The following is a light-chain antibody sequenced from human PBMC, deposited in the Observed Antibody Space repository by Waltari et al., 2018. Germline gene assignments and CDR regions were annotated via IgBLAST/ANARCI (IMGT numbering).Light chain of an antibody. CDR2: DKI. V-gene: IGLV1-51*01. J-gene: IGLJ1*01. Sequence: QSVLTQPPSVSAAPGQKVTVSCSGTTSNIGNYYVSWYQHLPGTAPKLLIFDKIRQPSWIPERFSGSKSGTSATLGITGLQTGDEADYYCGTWDSSLDSYVFGSGSKVTVL. CDR1: TSNIGNYY. CDR3: GTWDSSLDSYV.